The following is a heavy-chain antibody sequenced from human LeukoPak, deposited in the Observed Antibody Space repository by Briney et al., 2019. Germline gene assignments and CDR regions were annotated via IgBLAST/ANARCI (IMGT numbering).Heavy chain of an antibody. V-gene: IGHV3-74*01. CDR3: VRVAPALSY. CDR2: IHSDGIGT. J-gene: IGHJ4*02. D-gene: IGHD3-16*02. CDR1: GFTCRRYV. Sequence: GGSLRLSCKTCGFTCRRYVLLWVRQAPVKELVWVARIHSDGIGTTYADSVKGRFTISRDNAKTSLYLQMNSLRVEDTAVYYCVRVAPALSYWGQGTLVTVSS.